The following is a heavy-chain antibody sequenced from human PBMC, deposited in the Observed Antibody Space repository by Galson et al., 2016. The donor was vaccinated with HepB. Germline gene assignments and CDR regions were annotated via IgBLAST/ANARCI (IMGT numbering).Heavy chain of an antibody. J-gene: IGHJ4*02. CDR3: AKDGRIYCSSASCHDHFHY. CDR1: GFTFSSYG. D-gene: IGHD2-2*01. V-gene: IGHV3-30*18. Sequence: SLRLSCAASGFTFSSYGMPWVRQAPGKGLEWVAFISYDGSNKKYADSVKGRFPISRDNSKKTQYLQMNSLRAEDTAVYYCAKDGRIYCSSASCHDHFHYWGQGTLVTVSS. CDR2: ISYDGSNK.